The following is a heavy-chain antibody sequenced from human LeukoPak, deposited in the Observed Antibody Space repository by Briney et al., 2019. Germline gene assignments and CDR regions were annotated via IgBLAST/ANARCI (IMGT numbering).Heavy chain of an antibody. CDR2: ISISGSTI. J-gene: IGHJ4*02. D-gene: IGHD4-11*01. V-gene: IGHV3-48*03. Sequence: GGSLRLSCAASGFTFSTYEMNWVRQAPGKGPEWISYISISGSTISYADSVKGRFTISRDNAKNSLYLQMNSLRAEDTAVYYCASRGTTVIPDYRGQGTLVTVSS. CDR3: ASRGTTVIPDY. CDR1: GFTFSTYE.